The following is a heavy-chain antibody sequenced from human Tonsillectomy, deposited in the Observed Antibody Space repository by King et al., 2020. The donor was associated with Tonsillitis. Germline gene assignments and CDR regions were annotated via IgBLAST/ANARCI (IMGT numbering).Heavy chain of an antibody. CDR3: ARYYGSGTYLDY. CDR1: GFTFSSYE. CDR2: ISSSGIVI. D-gene: IGHD3-10*01. V-gene: IGHV3-48*03. J-gene: IGHJ4*02. Sequence: QLVESGGGLVQPGGSLRLSCAASGFTFSSYEMNWVRQAPGKGLEWVSYISSSGIVIVYADTVKGRFTISRDNAKNALYLQMNSLRAEDTALYYCARYYGSGTYLDYWGQGTLVTVSS.